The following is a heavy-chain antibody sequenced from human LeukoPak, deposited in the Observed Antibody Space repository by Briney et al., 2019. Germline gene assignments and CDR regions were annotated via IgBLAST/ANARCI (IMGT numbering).Heavy chain of an antibody. D-gene: IGHD6-19*01. Sequence: GRSLRLSCAASGFTFDNYAMHWVRKAPGKGVEWLSIISWNSGYIGYADSVKGRFTISRDNAKKSLDLQMNSLRAEDTAFYYCAKVRGTYSSGYFFDYWGQGTLVTVSS. CDR3: AKVRGTYSSGYFFDY. CDR1: GFTFDNYA. V-gene: IGHV3-9*01. CDR2: ISWNSGYI. J-gene: IGHJ4*02.